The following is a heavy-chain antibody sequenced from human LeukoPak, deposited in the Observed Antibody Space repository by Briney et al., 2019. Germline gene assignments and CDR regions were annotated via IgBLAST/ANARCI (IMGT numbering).Heavy chain of an antibody. CDR1: GYSFTGYY. CDR3: ASAKLYSNFDY. CDR2: INPNTGGT. V-gene: IGHV1-2*02. D-gene: IGHD1-26*01. Sequence: ASVKVSCKASGYSFTGYYIHWVRQAPGQGPEWMGWINPNTGGTDYAQKFQGRVTMTRDTSISTAYMELSRLRSDDMAVYYCASAKLYSNFDYWGPGTLVTVSS. J-gene: IGHJ4*02.